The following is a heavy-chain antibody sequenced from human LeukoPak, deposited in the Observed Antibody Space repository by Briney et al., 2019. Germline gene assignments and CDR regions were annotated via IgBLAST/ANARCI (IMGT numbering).Heavy chain of an antibody. CDR1: GYSFTSYW. V-gene: IGHV5-51*01. D-gene: IGHD6-13*01. CDR3: ARVDSSSWYPDAFDI. Sequence: KISCKGSGYSFTSYWIGWVRQMPGKGLEWMGIIYPGDSDTRYSPSFQGQVTISADKSISTAYLQWSSLKASDTAMYYCARVDSSSWYPDAFDIWGQGTMVTVSS. J-gene: IGHJ3*02. CDR2: IYPGDSDT.